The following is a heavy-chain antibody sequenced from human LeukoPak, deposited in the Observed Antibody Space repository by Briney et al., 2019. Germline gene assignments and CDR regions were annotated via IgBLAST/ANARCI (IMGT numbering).Heavy chain of an antibody. J-gene: IGHJ4*02. CDR3: AWSKFGELDY. CDR2: INHSGST. CDR1: GGSFSGYY. V-gene: IGHV4-34*01. Sequence: SETLSLTCAVYGGSFSGYYWSWIRQPPGKGLEWIGEINHSGSTNYNPSLKSRVTISVDTSKNRFSLKLSSVTAADTAVYYCAWSKFGELDYWGQGTLVTVSS. D-gene: IGHD3-10*02.